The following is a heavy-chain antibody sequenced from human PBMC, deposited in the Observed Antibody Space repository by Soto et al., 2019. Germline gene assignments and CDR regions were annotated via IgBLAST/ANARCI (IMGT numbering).Heavy chain of an antibody. CDR3: ASSYDSSGYPYSSYYFDY. J-gene: IGHJ4*02. Sequence: GGSLRLSCAASGFTFSSYSMNWVRQAPGKGLEWVSSISSSSSYIYYADSVKGRFTISRDNAKNSLYLQMNGLRAEDTAVYYYASSYDSSGYPYSSYYFDYWGQGTLVTVSS. CDR1: GFTFSSYS. V-gene: IGHV3-21*01. D-gene: IGHD3-22*01. CDR2: ISSSSSYI.